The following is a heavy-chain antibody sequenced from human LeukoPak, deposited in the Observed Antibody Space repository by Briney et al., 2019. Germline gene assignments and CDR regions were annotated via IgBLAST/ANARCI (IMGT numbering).Heavy chain of an antibody. J-gene: IGHJ4*02. CDR3: ARSSRPRYSYGYFDY. Sequence: PGGSLRLSCAASGFTFSSYAMHWVRQAPGKGLEWVAVISYDGSNKYYADSVKGRFTISRDNSKNTLSLQMNSLRPEDTAVYYCARSSRPRYSYGYFDYWGQGTLVTVSS. CDR2: ISYDGSNK. CDR1: GFTFSSYA. D-gene: IGHD5-18*01. V-gene: IGHV3-30*04.